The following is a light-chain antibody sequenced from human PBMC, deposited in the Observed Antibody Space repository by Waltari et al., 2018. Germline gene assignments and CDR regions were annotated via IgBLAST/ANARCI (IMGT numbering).Light chain of an antibody. Sequence: YELTQPSSVSVSPGQTARITCSGDVVAKKYVRWFQQKPGQAPVLVIYKDSERPSGIPERCSGSSSGTTVTLTISGAQVEDEADYYCYSAADNIVVFGGGTKLTVL. V-gene: IGLV3-27*01. J-gene: IGLJ3*02. CDR3: YSAADNIVV. CDR1: VVAKKY. CDR2: KDS.